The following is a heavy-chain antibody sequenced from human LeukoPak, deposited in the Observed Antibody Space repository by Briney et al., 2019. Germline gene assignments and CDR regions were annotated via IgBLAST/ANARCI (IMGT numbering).Heavy chain of an antibody. D-gene: IGHD1-1*01. V-gene: IGHV4-30-2*01. J-gene: IGHJ4*02. CDR2: IYHSGST. CDR3: ARGGPGQPFDY. CDR1: GGSISSGGYS. Sequence: SQTLSLTCAVSGGSISSGGYSWSWIRQPPGKGLEWIGYIYHSGSTYYNPSLKSRVTISVDGSKNQSSLKLSSVTAADTAVYYCARGGPGQPFDYWGQGTLVTVSS.